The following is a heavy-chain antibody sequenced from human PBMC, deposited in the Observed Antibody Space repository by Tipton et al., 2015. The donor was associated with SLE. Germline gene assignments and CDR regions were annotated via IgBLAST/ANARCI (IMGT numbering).Heavy chain of an antibody. V-gene: IGHV4-4*07. CDR3: VRDGGGYSVPVYYFGMDV. CDR1: GDSITNYY. Sequence: TLSLTCTVSGDSITNYYYNWIRQPAGRGLGWIGRVSSSVNTKYNPSFNGRVTMSVDTSKNQLFLKLNSVTAADTAVYYCVRDGGGYSVPVYYFGMDVWGQGTKVTVSS. CDR2: VSSSVNT. D-gene: IGHD1-26*01. J-gene: IGHJ6*02.